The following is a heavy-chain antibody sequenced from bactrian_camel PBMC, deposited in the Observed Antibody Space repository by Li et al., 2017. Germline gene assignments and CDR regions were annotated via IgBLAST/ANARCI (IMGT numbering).Heavy chain of an antibody. J-gene: IGHJ6*01. CDR2: IGSSGTTT. D-gene: IGHD4*01. CDR3: VRRRTSYATDYAEFGH. CDR1: GFTISAYY. Sequence: QLVESGGGLVQPGGSLRLSCAASGFTISAYYMSWVRQAPGKGLERVSYIGSSGTTTTYADSVKGRFTVSRDNAKNTMYLQMNNLKPEDTAVYYCVRRRTSYATDYAEFGHWGQGTQVTVS. V-gene: IGHV3S35*01.